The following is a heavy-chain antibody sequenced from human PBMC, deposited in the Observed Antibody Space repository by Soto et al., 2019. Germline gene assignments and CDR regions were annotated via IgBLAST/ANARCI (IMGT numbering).Heavy chain of an antibody. Sequence: PGGSLRLSCAASGFTFSSYGMHWVRQAPGKGLEWVAVIWYDGSNKYYADSVKGRFTISRDNSKNTLYLQMNSLRAEDTAVYYCARSYSSGWSFFDYWGQGTLVTVSS. V-gene: IGHV3-33*01. J-gene: IGHJ4*02. CDR1: GFTFSSYG. CDR2: IWYDGSNK. CDR3: ARSYSSGWSFFDY. D-gene: IGHD6-19*01.